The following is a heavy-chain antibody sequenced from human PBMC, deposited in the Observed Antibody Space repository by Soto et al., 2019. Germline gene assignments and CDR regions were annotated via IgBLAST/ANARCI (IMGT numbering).Heavy chain of an antibody. D-gene: IGHD2-2*01. CDR3: AKSLGYCSSPSCELFDY. V-gene: IGHV3-23*01. CDR2: ISGSGGST. J-gene: IGHJ4*02. Sequence: GGSLRLSCAASGFTFSSYAMSWVRQAPGKGLEWVSAISGSGGSTYYADSVKGRFTISRDNSKNTLYLQMNSLRAEDTAVYYCAKSLGYCSSPSCELFDYWGQGTLVTVSS. CDR1: GFTFSSYA.